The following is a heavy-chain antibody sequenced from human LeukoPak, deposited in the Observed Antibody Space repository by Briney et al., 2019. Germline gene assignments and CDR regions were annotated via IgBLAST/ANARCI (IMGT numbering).Heavy chain of an antibody. CDR2: IYYSRST. CDR3: ARQVSGVRYFDWLPHYFDY. Sequence: SSETLSLTCTVSGVSISSSSYFWGWLRQPPGKGREWIGCIYYSRSTYYNPSLKSRVTIAVDTSKNQFSLKLSSVTAADTAVYYCARQVSGVRYFDWLPHYFDYWGQGTLVTVSS. CDR1: GVSISSSSYF. D-gene: IGHD3-9*01. J-gene: IGHJ4*02. V-gene: IGHV4-39*01.